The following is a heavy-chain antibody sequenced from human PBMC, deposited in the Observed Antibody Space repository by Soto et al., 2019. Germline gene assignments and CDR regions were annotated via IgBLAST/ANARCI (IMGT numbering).Heavy chain of an antibody. CDR2: ISSSSSYI. D-gene: IGHD2-15*01. V-gene: IGHV3-21*01. CDR1: GFTFNTYS. CDR3: ARDARDCSGGSCHYGMDV. J-gene: IGHJ6*02. Sequence: GGSLRLSCAASGFTFNTYSMNWVRQAPGKGLEWVSSISSSSSYIYYADSVKGRFTISRDNAKNSLYLQMNSLRAEDTAVYYCARDARDCSGGSCHYGMDVWGQGTTVTVSS.